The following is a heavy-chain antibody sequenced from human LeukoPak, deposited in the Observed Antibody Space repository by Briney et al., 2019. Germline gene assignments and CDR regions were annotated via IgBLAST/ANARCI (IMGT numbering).Heavy chain of an antibody. J-gene: IGHJ4*02. CDR2: ISYDGTDK. V-gene: IGHV3-30*09. CDR1: GFTFITYA. D-gene: IGHD3-22*01. Sequence: GRSLSLSCAASGFTFITYAMHWVRQAPGKGLEWVALISYDGTDKYYADSVKGRFAISRDNSKNTLFLQMNSLRAEDTAVYYCARDVVGEYYDSSGYFANWGQGTLVTVSS. CDR3: ARDVVGEYYDSSGYFAN.